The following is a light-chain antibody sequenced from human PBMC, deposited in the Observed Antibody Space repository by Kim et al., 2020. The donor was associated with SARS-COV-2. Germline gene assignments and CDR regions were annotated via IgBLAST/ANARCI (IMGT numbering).Light chain of an antibody. J-gene: IGKJ3*01. Sequence: ATINCKSSQSVLYSANNKNYLAWYQQKPGQPPKRLIYWASTRESGVPDRFSGSGSGTDFTLTISSLQAEDVAVYYCQQYYSTPFTFGPGTKVDIK. CDR1: QSVLYSANNKNY. CDR3: QQYYSTPFT. CDR2: WAS. V-gene: IGKV4-1*01.